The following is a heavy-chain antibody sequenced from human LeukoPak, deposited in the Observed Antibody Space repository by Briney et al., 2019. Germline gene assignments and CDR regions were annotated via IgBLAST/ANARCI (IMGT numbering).Heavy chain of an antibody. CDR2: INSDGGST. Sequence: GSLRLSCTASGFTFSSSWMHWVRQAPGEGLVWVSRINSDGGSTSYADSVKGRFTISRDNAKNTLYLQMNSLRAEDTAVYYCAKGYCSSISCLVDYWGQGTLVTVSS. V-gene: IGHV3-74*01. D-gene: IGHD2-2*01. CDR1: GFTFSSSW. J-gene: IGHJ4*02. CDR3: AKGYCSSISCLVDY.